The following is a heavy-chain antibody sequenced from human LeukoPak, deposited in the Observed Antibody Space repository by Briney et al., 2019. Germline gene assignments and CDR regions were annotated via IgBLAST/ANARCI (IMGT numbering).Heavy chain of an antibody. CDR2: IRYDGSIK. J-gene: IGHJ4*02. CDR1: GFTFSSYG. D-gene: IGHD3-22*01. V-gene: IGHV3-30*02. Sequence: GGSLRLSCAASGFTFSSYGMHWVRQAPGKGLEWVAFIRYDGSIKNCADSVKGRFTISRDDSKSTLYLQMNSLRAEDTAVYYCAKAVVPVISQHYFDYWGQGTLVTVSS. CDR3: AKAVVPVISQHYFDY.